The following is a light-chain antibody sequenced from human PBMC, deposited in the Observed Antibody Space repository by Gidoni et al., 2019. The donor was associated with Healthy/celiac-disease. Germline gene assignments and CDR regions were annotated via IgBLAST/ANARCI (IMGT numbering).Light chain of an antibody. CDR3: LQDYNYPWT. CDR2: ASS. Sequence: AIQMTQSPSSLSASVGDRVTITCRASQGIRNDLGWYQQKPGKAPKLLIYASSSLQSGGPSRFIGGGSGADFTLTISSLLPEDFATYYCLQDYNYPWTFGQGTKVEIK. V-gene: IGKV1-6*01. CDR1: QGIRND. J-gene: IGKJ1*01.